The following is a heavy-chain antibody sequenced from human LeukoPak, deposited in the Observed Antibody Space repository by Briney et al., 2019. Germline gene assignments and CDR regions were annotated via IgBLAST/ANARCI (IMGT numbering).Heavy chain of an antibody. CDR1: GGSFSGYY. D-gene: IGHD3-3*01. J-gene: IGHJ3*02. CDR3: ARLRVWYDFWSGPSDAFDI. V-gene: IGHV4-34*01. Sequence: PSETLSLTCAVYGGSFSGYYWSWIRQPPGKGLEWIGEINHSGSTNYNPSLKSRVIISVDTSKNQFSLKLSSVTAADTAVYYCARLRVWYDFWSGPSDAFDIWGQGTMVTVSS. CDR2: INHSGST.